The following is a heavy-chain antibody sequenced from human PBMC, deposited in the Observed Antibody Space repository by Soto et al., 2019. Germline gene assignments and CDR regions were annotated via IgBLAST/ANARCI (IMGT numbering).Heavy chain of an antibody. CDR3: ARAVVVVAATDDYYYGMDV. CDR2: IIPIFGTA. CDR1: GGTFSSYA. J-gene: IGHJ6*02. D-gene: IGHD2-15*01. V-gene: IGHV1-69*12. Sequence: QVQLVQSGAEVKKPGSSVKVSCKASGGTFSSYAISWVRQAPGQGLEWMGGIIPIFGTANYAQKFQGRVTITADESTGTAYRELSSLRSEDTGAYYCARAVVVVAATDDYYYGMDVWGQGTTVTVSS.